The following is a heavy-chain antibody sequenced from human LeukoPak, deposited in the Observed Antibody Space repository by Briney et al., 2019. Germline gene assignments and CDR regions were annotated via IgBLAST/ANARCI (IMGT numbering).Heavy chain of an antibody. Sequence: PSETLSLTCTVSGGSIRSSSYYWGWIRQPPGKGLEWIGTIYYVGSTNYNPSLKSRVTISVDTSKNQFSLKLSSVTAADTAVYYCASRLRGGTTGGPFLDYWGQGTLVTVSS. CDR2: IYYVGST. V-gene: IGHV4-39*07. CDR1: GGSIRSSSYY. D-gene: IGHD1-26*01. J-gene: IGHJ4*02. CDR3: ASRLRGGTTGGPFLDY.